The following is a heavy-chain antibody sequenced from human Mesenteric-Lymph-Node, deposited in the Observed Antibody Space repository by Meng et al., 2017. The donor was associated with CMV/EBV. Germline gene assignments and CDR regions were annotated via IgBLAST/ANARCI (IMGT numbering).Heavy chain of an antibody. CDR3: ARESYGSYYFDY. V-gene: IGHV4-61*01. D-gene: IGHD5-18*01. J-gene: IGHJ4*02. CDR1: GGSVSSISYY. CDR2: IYYRGSA. Sequence: SETLSLTCSVSGGSVSSISYYWNWIRQPPGRALEWIGYIYYRGSAIYNPSLKSRVTISVDTSQNQFSLKLSSVTAADTAVYYCARESYGSYYFDYWGQGTLVTVSS.